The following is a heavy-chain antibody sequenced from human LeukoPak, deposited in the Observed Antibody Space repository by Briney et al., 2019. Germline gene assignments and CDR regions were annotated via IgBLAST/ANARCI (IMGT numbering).Heavy chain of an antibody. CDR3: ASFDSSGCFYY. CDR2: ISYDGGNE. V-gene: IGHV3-30-3*01. D-gene: IGHD6-19*01. CDR1: GFTFSTYA. J-gene: IGHJ4*02. Sequence: GGSLRLSCAASGFTFSTYAMHWVRQAPGTGLEWVAGISYDGGNEYYGDSVKGRFTISRDNSKNSLYLQMNSLRAEDTAVYYCASFDSSGCFYYWGQGTLVTVSS.